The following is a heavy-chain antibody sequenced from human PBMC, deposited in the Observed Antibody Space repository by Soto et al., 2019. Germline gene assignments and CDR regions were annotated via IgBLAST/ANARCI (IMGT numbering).Heavy chain of an antibody. CDR3: ARDCGKGYGMDV. J-gene: IGHJ6*02. D-gene: IGHD2-21*01. V-gene: IGHV3-48*02. Sequence: EVQLVESGGGLVKPGGSLRLSCAASGFTFINYNMNWVRQAPGKGLEWVSYISSRSSVIYYADSVKGRFTISRDNAKNSLYLQMNSLRDEDTAVYYCARDCGKGYGMDVWGQGTTVTVSS. CDR1: GFTFINYN. CDR2: ISSRSSVI.